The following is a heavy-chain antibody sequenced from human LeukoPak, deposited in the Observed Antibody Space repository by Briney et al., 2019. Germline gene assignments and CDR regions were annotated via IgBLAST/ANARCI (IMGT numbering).Heavy chain of an antibody. V-gene: IGHV5-51*01. Sequence: GESLKISCKGSGYSFTSYWIGWVRQMPGKGLEWMGIIYPGDSDTRYSPSFQGQVTISADKTISTAYLQWSSLKASDTAMYYCARQGYSGSYPGAFDIWGQGTMVTVSS. D-gene: IGHD1-26*01. CDR2: IYPGDSDT. CDR1: GYSFTSYW. CDR3: ARQGYSGSYPGAFDI. J-gene: IGHJ3*02.